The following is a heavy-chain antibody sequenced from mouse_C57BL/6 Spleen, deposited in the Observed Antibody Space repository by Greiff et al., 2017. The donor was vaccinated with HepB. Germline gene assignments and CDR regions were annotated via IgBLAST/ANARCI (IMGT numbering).Heavy chain of an antibody. CDR3: TYSKWYFDV. V-gene: IGHV1-59*01. Sequence: VQLQQPGAELVRPGTSVKLSCKASGYTFTSYWMHWVKQRPGQGLEWIGVIDPSDSYTNYNQKFKGKATLTVDTSSSTAYMQLSSLTSEDSAVYYCTYSKWYFDVWGTGTTVTVSS. CDR2: IDPSDSYT. J-gene: IGHJ1*03. D-gene: IGHD2-5*01. CDR1: GYTFTSYW.